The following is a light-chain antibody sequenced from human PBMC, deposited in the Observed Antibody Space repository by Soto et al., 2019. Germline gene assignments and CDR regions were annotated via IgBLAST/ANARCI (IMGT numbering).Light chain of an antibody. Sequence: DIPMTQTPSTLSASVGDRVTITCRASQDINKYLAWYQQKPGEAPKLLIYKVSILESGVPSRFSGSGSGTEFNLTISSLQPDDFAAYYCQQYNNYSWTFGQGTKVEVK. J-gene: IGKJ1*01. CDR3: QQYNNYSWT. CDR1: QDINKY. CDR2: KVS. V-gene: IGKV1-5*03.